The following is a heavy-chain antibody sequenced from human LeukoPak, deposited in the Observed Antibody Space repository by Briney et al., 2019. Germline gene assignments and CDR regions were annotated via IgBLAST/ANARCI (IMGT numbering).Heavy chain of an antibody. CDR3: ARTNQISETAFDG. J-gene: IGHJ3*01. V-gene: IGHV4-59*01. CDR2: ILSSGST. Sequence: PSETLSLTCTVSSGSLNNNYWSWIRQTPGKGLEWIGYILSSGSTNYNPSVKSRVIISVDTSKDQFSLKLSSVTAADTAVYYCARTNQISETAFDGWGQGTMVIVSS. CDR1: SGSLNNNY. D-gene: IGHD1-14*01.